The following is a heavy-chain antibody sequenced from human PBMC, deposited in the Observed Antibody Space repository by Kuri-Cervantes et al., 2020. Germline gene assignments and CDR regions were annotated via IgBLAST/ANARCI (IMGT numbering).Heavy chain of an antibody. Sequence: GESLKISCAASGFTFSSYAMHWVRQAPGKGLEWVAVISYDGSNKYYADSVKGRFTISRDNSKNTLYLQMNSLRAEDTAVHYCARDWDSSGWYLGFDYWGQGTLVTVSS. CDR1: GFTFSSYA. V-gene: IGHV3-30-3*01. J-gene: IGHJ4*02. D-gene: IGHD6-19*01. CDR3: ARDWDSSGWYLGFDY. CDR2: ISYDGSNK.